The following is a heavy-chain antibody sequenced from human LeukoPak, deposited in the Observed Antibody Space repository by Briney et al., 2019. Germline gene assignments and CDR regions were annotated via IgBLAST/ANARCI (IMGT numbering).Heavy chain of an antibody. CDR2: IYHSGST. V-gene: IGHV4-38-2*01. D-gene: IGHD2-2*02. Sequence: KPSETLSLTCAVSGYSISSGYYWGWIRQPPGKGLEWIGSIYHSGSTYYNPSLKSRVTISVDTSKNQFSLKLSSVTAADTAVYYCARHVRHYIVVVPAAIGWGFDYWGQGTLVTVSS. J-gene: IGHJ4*02. CDR3: ARHVRHYIVVVPAAIGWGFDY. CDR1: GYSISSGYY.